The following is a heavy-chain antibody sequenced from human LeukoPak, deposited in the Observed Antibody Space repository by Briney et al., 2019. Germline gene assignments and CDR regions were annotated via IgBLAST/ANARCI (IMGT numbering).Heavy chain of an antibody. CDR2: INERGGSA. CDR1: GFTFRSYA. Sequence: GGSLRLSCAASGFTFRSYAMSGVRQLPGRGLEWLSYINERGGSAYYADYVKGRLVISRDNSKNSLYLEINSLRAEDTAIYYCATYDYVWGRYRLAQSDYWGQGTLVTVSS. J-gene: IGHJ4*02. CDR3: ATYDYVWGRYRLAQSDY. V-gene: IGHV3-23*01. D-gene: IGHD3-16*02.